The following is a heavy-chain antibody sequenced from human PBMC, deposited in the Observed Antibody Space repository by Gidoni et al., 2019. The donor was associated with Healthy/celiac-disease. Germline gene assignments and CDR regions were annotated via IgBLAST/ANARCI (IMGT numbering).Heavy chain of an antibody. CDR3: ARIGWGDYYYGMDV. V-gene: IGHV3-33*01. D-gene: IGHD3-10*01. CDR1: GFTLSSYG. CDR2: IWYDGSNK. Sequence: QVQLVESGGGVVQPGRSLRLSGAASGFTLSSYGMHWVRQAPGKGLEWVAVIWYDGSNKYYADPVKGRFTISRDNSKNTLYLQMNSLRAEDTAVYYCARIGWGDYYYGMDVWGQGTTVTVSS. J-gene: IGHJ6*02.